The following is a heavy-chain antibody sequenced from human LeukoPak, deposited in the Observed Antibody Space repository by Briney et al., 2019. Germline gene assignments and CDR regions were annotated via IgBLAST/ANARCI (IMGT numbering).Heavy chain of an antibody. CDR3: ARVRGPVTN. Sequence: SQTLSLTCTVSGGSISSGGYYWSWSRQHPGKGLEWIWYIYSSATTYYTPSLKSRVTISVDTSKNQFSLKLSSVTAADTAVYYCARVRGPVTNWGQGTLVTVSS. CDR2: IYSSATT. J-gene: IGHJ4*02. V-gene: IGHV4-31*03. CDR1: GGSISSGGYY. D-gene: IGHD4-17*01.